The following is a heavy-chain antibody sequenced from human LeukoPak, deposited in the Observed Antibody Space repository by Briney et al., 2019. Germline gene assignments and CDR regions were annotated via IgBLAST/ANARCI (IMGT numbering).Heavy chain of an antibody. V-gene: IGHV1-8*01. J-gene: IGHJ4*02. Sequence: ASVTVSCKASGYTFTSYDINWVRQATGQGLEWMGWMNPNSGNTGYAQKFQGRVTMTRNTSISTAYMELSSLRSEDTAVYYCAREYSNYLYYFDYWGQGTLVTVSS. D-gene: IGHD4-11*01. CDR1: GYTFTSYD. CDR2: MNPNSGNT. CDR3: AREYSNYLYYFDY.